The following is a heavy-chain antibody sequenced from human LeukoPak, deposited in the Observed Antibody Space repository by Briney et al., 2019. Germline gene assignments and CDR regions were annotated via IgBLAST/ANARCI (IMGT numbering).Heavy chain of an antibody. CDR1: VYTFTSYG. J-gene: IGHJ4*02. V-gene: IGHV1-18*01. CDR3: ARDYYYDSSGPVRY. Sequence: ASVKVSCKASVYTFTSYGISWVRQAPGQGLEWMEWISAYNGNTNYAQKLQGRVTMTTDTSTSTAYMELRSLRSDDTAVYYCARDYYYDSSGPVRYWGQGTLVTVSS. D-gene: IGHD3-22*01. CDR2: ISAYNGNT.